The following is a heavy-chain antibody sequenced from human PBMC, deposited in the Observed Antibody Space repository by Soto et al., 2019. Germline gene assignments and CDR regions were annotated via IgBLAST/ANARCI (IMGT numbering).Heavy chain of an antibody. Sequence: SETLSLTCTVSGGSISSGNYYWSWIRQPPGKGLEWIGFISYSGTTHYSASLRSRVSISVDTSKNQFSLDLSSVTAADTAVYYCATMGTPVTGLYYFDYWGQGTLVTVSS. D-gene: IGHD4-17*01. CDR3: ATMGTPVTGLYYFDY. J-gene: IGHJ4*02. CDR1: GGSISSGNYY. CDR2: ISYSGTT. V-gene: IGHV4-30-4*01.